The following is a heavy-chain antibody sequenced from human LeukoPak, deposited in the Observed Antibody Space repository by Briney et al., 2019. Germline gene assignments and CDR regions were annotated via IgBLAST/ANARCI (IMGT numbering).Heavy chain of an antibody. CDR2: IYHSGST. V-gene: IGHV4-38-2*02. CDR1: GYSISSGYY. J-gene: IGHJ6*03. D-gene: IGHD3-10*01. Sequence: SETLSLSCTVSGYSISSGYYWGWIRQPPGKGLEWIGSIYHSGSTYYNPSLKSRVTISVDTSKNQFSLKLSSVTAADTAMYYSARGIGGSGYMDVWGKGTTVTVSS. CDR3: ARGIGGSGYMDV.